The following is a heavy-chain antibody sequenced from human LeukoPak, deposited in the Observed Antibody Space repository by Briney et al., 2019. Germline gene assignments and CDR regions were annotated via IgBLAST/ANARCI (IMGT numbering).Heavy chain of an antibody. D-gene: IGHD4-11*01. Sequence: GESLKISCKASGYSFPNFWIGWVRQAPGKGLEWMGVIYLGASDVRYSPSFQGEVTISADKSITTAYLQWSSLKASDTAMYYCARLFSNSSYNWFDPWGQGTLVTVSS. CDR1: GYSFPNFW. J-gene: IGHJ5*02. CDR2: IYLGASDV. CDR3: ARLFSNSSYNWFDP. V-gene: IGHV5-51*01.